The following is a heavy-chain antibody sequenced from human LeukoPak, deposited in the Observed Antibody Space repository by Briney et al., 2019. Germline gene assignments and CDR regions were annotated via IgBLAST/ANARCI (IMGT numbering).Heavy chain of an antibody. D-gene: IGHD1-26*01. J-gene: IGHJ4*02. Sequence: PGGSLRLSCTASGFSFSSYAMSWVRQAPGKGLEWVSAITRSGGNTYFTDSMKGRFTISRDTSKKTLYLQMSSLRAEDTAFYYCAREGIVGVITDWGQGTLVTVSS. CDR3: AREGIVGVITD. CDR1: GFSFSSYA. CDR2: ITRSGGNT. V-gene: IGHV3-23*01.